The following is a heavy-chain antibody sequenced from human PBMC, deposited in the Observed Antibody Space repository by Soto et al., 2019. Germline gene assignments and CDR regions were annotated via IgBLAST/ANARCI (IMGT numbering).Heavy chain of an antibody. Sequence: QVQLPESGPGLVRPSGTVSLTCAVSGLSISSGNWWSWVRQPPGKGLEWIGEIHHSGSTNYNPSLKRRVTMSVVPSKDLFSLTLNSVTAADTAFYYFARDQSSHPGDWGHGTLVSVSS. CDR3: ARDQSSHPGD. J-gene: IGHJ4*01. CDR2: IHHSGST. D-gene: IGHD6-13*01. V-gene: IGHV4-4*02. CDR1: GLSISSGNW.